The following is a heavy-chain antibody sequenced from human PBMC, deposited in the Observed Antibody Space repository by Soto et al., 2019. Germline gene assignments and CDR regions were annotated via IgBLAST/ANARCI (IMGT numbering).Heavy chain of an antibody. CDR1: GYTFTSYG. CDR2: ISAYNGNT. V-gene: IGHV1-18*04. D-gene: IGHD3-22*01. CDR3: ARDRSLRYYDSSGYYAYWYFDL. Sequence: QVQLVQSGAEVKKPGASEKVSCKASGYTFTSYGISWVRQAPGQGLEWMGWISAYNGNTNYAQKLQGRVTMTTDTSTSTAYMELRSLRSDDTAVYYCARDRSLRYYDSSGYYAYWYFDLWGRGTLVTVSS. J-gene: IGHJ2*01.